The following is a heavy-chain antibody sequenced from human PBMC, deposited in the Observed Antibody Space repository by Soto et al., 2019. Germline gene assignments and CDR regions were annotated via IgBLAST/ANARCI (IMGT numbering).Heavy chain of an antibody. Sequence: QVQLVQPGAEVKKPGASVKFSCTASGYIFTNFYINWVRQDPGQGLEWMGIINPNGGSTNYPQNFQGRVTMTRDTSPSTVYMDLSSLRSEDTAVYYCTRGLASGDYWGQGTLITVSS. CDR2: INPNGGST. V-gene: IGHV1-46*03. J-gene: IGHJ4*02. D-gene: IGHD6-6*01. CDR1: GYIFTNFY. CDR3: TRGLASGDY.